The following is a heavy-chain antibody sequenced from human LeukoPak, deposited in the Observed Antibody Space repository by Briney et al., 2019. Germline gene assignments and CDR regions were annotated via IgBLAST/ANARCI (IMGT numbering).Heavy chain of an antibody. CDR2: IIPIFGTA. D-gene: IGHD2-2*01. Sequence: GSSVKVSCKASGGTFSSYAISWVRQAPGQGLEWMGGIIPIFGTANYAQKFQGRVTITTDESTSTAYMELSSLRSEDTAVYYCARGGDCSSTSCYLGGHYYYYYMDVWGKGTTVTVSS. CDR3: ARGGDCSSTSCYLGGHYYYYYMDV. CDR1: GGTFSSYA. J-gene: IGHJ6*03. V-gene: IGHV1-69*05.